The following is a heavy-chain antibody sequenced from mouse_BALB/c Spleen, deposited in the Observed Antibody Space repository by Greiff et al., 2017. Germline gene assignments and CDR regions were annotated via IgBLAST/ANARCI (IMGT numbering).Heavy chain of an antibody. V-gene: IGHV3-2*02. CDR2: ISYSGST. D-gene: IGHD2-14*01. J-gene: IGHJ2*01. Sequence: EVKLQESGPGLVKPSQSLSLTCTVTGYSITSDYAWNWIRQFPGNKLEWMGYISYSGSTSYNPSLKSRISITRDTSKNQFFLQLNSVTTEDTATYYCARVYRYGGYFDYWGQGTTLTVSS. CDR3: ARVYRYGGYFDY. CDR1: GYSITSDYA.